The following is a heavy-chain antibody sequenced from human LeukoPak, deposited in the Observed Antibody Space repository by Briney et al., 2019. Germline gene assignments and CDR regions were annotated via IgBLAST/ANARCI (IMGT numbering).Heavy chain of an antibody. D-gene: IGHD3-22*01. CDR3: ARGAPTRYYYDSSGYYHPPFDY. CDR2: ISSSSSTI. J-gene: IGHJ4*02. Sequence: GGSLRLSCAASGFTFSSYSMNWVRQAPGKGLEWVSYISSSSSTIYYADSVKGRFTISRDNAKNSLYLQMNSLRAEDTAVYYCARGAPTRYYYDSSGYYHPPFDYWGQGTLVTVSS. CDR1: GFTFSSYS. V-gene: IGHV3-48*04.